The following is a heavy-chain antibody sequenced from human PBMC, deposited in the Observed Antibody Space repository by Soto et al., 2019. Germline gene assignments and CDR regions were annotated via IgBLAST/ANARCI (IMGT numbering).Heavy chain of an antibody. CDR2: INTAGSTK. J-gene: IGHJ6*02. D-gene: IGHD2-15*01. CDR3: ARAECFTPICLTADYPYGLDV. V-gene: IGHV3-48*03. CDR1: GFTFSNFE. Sequence: GGSLRLSCAASGFTFSNFEMHWVRQAPGKGLEWVSYINTAGSTKYYAESVKGRFTISRDNARNSLFLQMNSLRAEDTAVYYCARAECFTPICLTADYPYGLDVCGQGTTVTVSS.